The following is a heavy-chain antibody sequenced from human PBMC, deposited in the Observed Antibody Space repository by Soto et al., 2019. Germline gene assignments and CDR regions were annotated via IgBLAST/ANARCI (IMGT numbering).Heavy chain of an antibody. D-gene: IGHD1-1*01. CDR3: AHSVGMATTYWYFDL. CDR2: IYWDDDV. CDR1: GFSLSTSGVG. J-gene: IGHJ2*01. Sequence: QITLKESGPTLVKPTQTLMLTCTFSGFSLSTSGVGVGWIRQPPGKALEWLALIYWDDDVRYSPSLKNRLTITKDTSKNQVVLTMTNMDPVDTGTYYCAHSVGMATTYWYFDLWGRGTLVTVSS. V-gene: IGHV2-5*02.